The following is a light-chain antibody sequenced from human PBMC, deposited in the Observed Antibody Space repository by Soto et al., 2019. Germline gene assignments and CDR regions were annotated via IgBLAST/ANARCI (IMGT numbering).Light chain of an antibody. CDR2: DVS. Sequence: QSALTQPASVSESPGQSITISCTGTSSDIGAYNYVSWYQHHPGKAPKLMIYDVSSRPSGISNRFSGSKSGNTASLTISGLHAEDEADYYCSSYTSSITVIFGGGTKLTVL. CDR3: SSYTSSITVI. J-gene: IGLJ2*01. CDR1: SSDIGAYNY. V-gene: IGLV2-14*03.